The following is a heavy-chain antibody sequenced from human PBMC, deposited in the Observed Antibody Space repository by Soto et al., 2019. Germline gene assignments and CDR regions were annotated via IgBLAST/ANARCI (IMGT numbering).Heavy chain of an antibody. V-gene: IGHV1-2*02. Sequence: ASVKVSCKASGYTFTGYYMHWVRQAPGQGLEWMGWINPNSGGTNYAQKLQGRVTMTRDTSISTAYMELSRLRSDETAVYYCARQYYYASSGYHCFDTCGQGTLVTVSS. D-gene: IGHD3-22*01. CDR1: GYTFTGYY. CDR3: ARQYYYASSGYHCFDT. J-gene: IGHJ5*02. CDR2: INPNSGGT.